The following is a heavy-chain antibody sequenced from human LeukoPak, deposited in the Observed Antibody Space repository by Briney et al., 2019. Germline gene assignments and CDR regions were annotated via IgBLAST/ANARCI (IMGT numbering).Heavy chain of an antibody. CDR3: ARVGGVPLGAFDI. Sequence: PGGSLRLSCAASGFTFSSYSMNWIRQPPGKGLEWIGYIYYSGITNYNPSLKSRVTISVDTSKNQFSLKLSSVTAADTAVYYCARVGGVPLGAFDIWGQGTMVTVSS. V-gene: IGHV4-59*01. CDR1: GFTFSSYS. J-gene: IGHJ3*02. D-gene: IGHD3-16*01. CDR2: IYYSGIT.